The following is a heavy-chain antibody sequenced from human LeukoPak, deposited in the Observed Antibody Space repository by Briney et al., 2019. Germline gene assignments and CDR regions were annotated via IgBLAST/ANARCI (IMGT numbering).Heavy chain of an antibody. D-gene: IGHD3-9*01. CDR2: ISANNGNT. V-gene: IGHV1-18*01. Sequence: ASVKVSCKASGYTFTSYGINWVRQAPGQGLEWLGWISANNGNTKSAQKLQGRVTMTTDTSTSTAYMELRSLGSDETAVYYCARVDLLTGYYFFDYWGQGTLVTVSS. CDR1: GYTFTSYG. CDR3: ARVDLLTGYYFFDY. J-gene: IGHJ4*02.